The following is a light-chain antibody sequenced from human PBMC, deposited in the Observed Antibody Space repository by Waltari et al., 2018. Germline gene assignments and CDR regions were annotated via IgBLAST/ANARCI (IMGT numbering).Light chain of an antibody. CDR3: QQYRNLWT. CDR2: KAS. Sequence: DIQMTQSPSTLSASVGDRVTITCRASQSLSNWLAWYQQKPWQAPKVLIYKASTLESGVPSRFSGSGSVTEFTLTISSLQPDDFATYYCQQYRNLWTFGQGTKVEIK. V-gene: IGKV1-5*03. CDR1: QSLSNW. J-gene: IGKJ1*01.